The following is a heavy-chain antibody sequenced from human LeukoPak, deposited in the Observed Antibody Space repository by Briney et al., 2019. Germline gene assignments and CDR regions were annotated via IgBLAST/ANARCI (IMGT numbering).Heavy chain of an antibody. CDR1: GGSISSYY. J-gene: IGHJ4*02. CDR3: ARGGSYSYFDY. V-gene: IGHV4-59*12. D-gene: IGHD1-26*01. Sequence: PSETLSLACTVPGGSISSYYWSWIRQPPGKGLEWIGYIYYSGSTNYNPSLKSRVTISVDRSKNQFSLKLSSVTAADTAVYYCARGGSYSYFDYWGQGTLVTVSS. CDR2: IYYSGST.